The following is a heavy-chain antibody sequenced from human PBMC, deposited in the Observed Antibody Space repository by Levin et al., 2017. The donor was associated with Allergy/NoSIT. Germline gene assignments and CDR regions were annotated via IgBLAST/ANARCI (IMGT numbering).Heavy chain of an antibody. D-gene: IGHD1-26*01. CDR1: GFTVSSNY. CDR2: VYSGGRT. V-gene: IGHV3-66*01. J-gene: IGHJ4*02. Sequence: GGSLRLSCAVSGFTVSSNYMSWVRQAPGKGPEWVSVVYSGGRTYYSDSVKGRFTISRDNSRNTVDLQMNSLRVEDTAVYYCARVSEWELLAFDYWGQGTLVTVSS. CDR3: ARVSEWELLAFDY.